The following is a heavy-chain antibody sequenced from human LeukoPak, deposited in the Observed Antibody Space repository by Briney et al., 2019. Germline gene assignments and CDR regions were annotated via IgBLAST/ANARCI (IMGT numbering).Heavy chain of an antibody. D-gene: IGHD4-11*01. J-gene: IGHJ6*02. Sequence: SETLSLTCAVYGGSFSGYYWGWIRQPPGKGLEWIGSIYYSGSTYYNPSLKSRVTISVDTSKNQFSLKLSSVTAADTAVYYCASQQSDPPSYYGMDVWGQGTTVTVSS. V-gene: IGHV4-39*01. CDR1: GGSFSGYY. CDR3: ASQQSDPPSYYGMDV. CDR2: IYYSGST.